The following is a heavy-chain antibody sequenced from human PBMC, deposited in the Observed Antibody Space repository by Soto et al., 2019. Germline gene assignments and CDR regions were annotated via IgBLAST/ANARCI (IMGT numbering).Heavy chain of an antibody. J-gene: IGHJ4*02. Sequence: ASGPTLVNPTQTLTLTCTFSGFSLSTSGMCVSWIRQPPGKALEWLARIDWDDDKYYSTSLKTRLTISKDTSKNQVVLTMTNMDPVDTATYYCARINYWSHGSYYFDYWGQGTLVTVSS. CDR3: ARINYWSHGSYYFDY. CDR2: IDWDDDK. CDR1: GFSLSTSGMC. V-gene: IGHV2-70*11. D-gene: IGHD3-3*01.